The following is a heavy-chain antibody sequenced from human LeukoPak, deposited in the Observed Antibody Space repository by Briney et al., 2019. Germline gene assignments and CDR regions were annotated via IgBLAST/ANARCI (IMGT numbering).Heavy chain of an antibody. Sequence: PSETLSLTCTVSGYSISSGYYWGWIRQPPGKGLEWIGEINHSGSTNYNPSLKSRVTISVDTSKNQFSLKLSSVTAADTAVYYCARGRYCSSTSCYNWFDPWGQGTLVTVSS. CDR3: ARGRYCSSTSCYNWFDP. J-gene: IGHJ5*02. D-gene: IGHD2-2*01. CDR1: GYSISSGYY. CDR2: INHSGST. V-gene: IGHV4-38-2*02.